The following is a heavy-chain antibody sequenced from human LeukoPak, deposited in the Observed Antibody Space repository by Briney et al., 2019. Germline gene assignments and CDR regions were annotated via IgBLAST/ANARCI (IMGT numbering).Heavy chain of an antibody. J-gene: IGHJ1*01. CDR3: ARAPSEIGGYYPEYFRH. D-gene: IGHD3-22*01. CDR1: GFTLSSYW. Sequence: PGGSLRLSCAASGFTLSSYWMHWVRHAPGKGLVWVSRIKSDGRTNYADSVKGRFTISRDNAKNTVSLQMNSLRAEDTGVYYCARAPSEIGGYYPEYFRHWFQGTLVSVSS. CDR2: IKSDGRT. V-gene: IGHV3-74*01.